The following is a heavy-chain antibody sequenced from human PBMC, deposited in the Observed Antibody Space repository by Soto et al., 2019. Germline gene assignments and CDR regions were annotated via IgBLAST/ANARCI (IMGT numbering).Heavy chain of an antibody. CDR3: VREAGYYGAFDI. CDR1: GYTFTSYG. CDR2: LSPYSGNT. V-gene: IGHV1-18*01. Sequence: ASVKVSCKASGYTFTSYGISWVRQAPGQGLEWMGWLSPYSGNTDFAQKFQGRVSMTRDTSTSTAYVELRSLTSDDTAVYYCVREAGYYGAFDIWGEGTMVTVSS. D-gene: IGHD3-10*01. J-gene: IGHJ3*02.